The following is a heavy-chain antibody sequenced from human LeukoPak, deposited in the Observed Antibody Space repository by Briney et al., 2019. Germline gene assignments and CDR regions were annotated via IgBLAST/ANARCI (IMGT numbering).Heavy chain of an antibody. CDR2: ISSTISTI. V-gene: IGHV3-48*01. Sequence: GGSLRLSCAASGFTFRTYSMNWVRQAPGKGLGWVSFISSTISTIYYADSVKGRFTISRDNAKNSLYLQMNSLRAEDTAVYYCQKEGTQGAHYYMDVWGKGTTVIVSS. D-gene: IGHD1-1*01. CDR3: QKEGTQGAHYYMDV. CDR1: GFTFRTYS. J-gene: IGHJ6*03.